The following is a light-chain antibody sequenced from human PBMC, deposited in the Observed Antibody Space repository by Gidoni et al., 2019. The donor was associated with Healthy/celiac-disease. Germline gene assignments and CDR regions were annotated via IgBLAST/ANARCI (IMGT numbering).Light chain of an antibody. CDR3: YTTDSSGNHRGV. J-gene: IGLJ3*02. CDR1: ALPKNY. CDR2: EDS. Sequence: SYALPPPPSVSVFPGQTARSTCSRAALPKNYASCYQQKSGQAPVLVIYEDSKRPPGIPEGFSCSSSGTRATLTISGAQVEDEADYYCYTTDSSGNHRGVFGGGTKLTVL. V-gene: IGLV3-10*01.